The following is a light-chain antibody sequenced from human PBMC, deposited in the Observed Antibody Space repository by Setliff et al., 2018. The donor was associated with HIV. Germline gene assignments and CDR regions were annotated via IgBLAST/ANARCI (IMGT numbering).Light chain of an antibody. CDR1: SSDVGGYIY. Sequence: QSALTQPASVSGSPGQSITISCTGTSSDVGGYIYVSWYQQHPGKAPKLMIYDASKRPSGVSNRFSGSKSGNTASLTISGLQAEDEADYYCSSYTSSSTFYYVFVTGTKVTVL. V-gene: IGLV2-14*01. J-gene: IGLJ1*01. CDR2: DAS. CDR3: SSYTSSSTFYYV.